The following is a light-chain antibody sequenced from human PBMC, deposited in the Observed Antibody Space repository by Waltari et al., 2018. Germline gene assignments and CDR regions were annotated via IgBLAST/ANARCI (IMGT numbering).Light chain of an antibody. J-gene: IGKJ4*01. CDR2: GAS. V-gene: IGKV3-15*01. CDR1: QSVSSN. Sequence: EIVMTQSPATLSVSTGERATLSCRASQSVSSNLAWYQQKPGQAPSLLIYGASTRATGIPARFSGSGSGTEFTLTISSLQSEDFAVYYCQQYNNWPLTFGGGTKVEIK. CDR3: QQYNNWPLT.